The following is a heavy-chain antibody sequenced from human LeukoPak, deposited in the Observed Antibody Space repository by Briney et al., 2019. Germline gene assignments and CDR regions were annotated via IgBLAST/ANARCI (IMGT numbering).Heavy chain of an antibody. V-gene: IGHV3-23*01. CDR1: GFTFSSYA. J-gene: IGHJ4*02. D-gene: IGHD5-18*01. Sequence: SGGSLRLSCAASGFTFSSYAMSWVRQAPGKGLEWVSTISVTVSSTYYADSVKGRFTISRDNSKNTLYLQMNSLRADDTAVYYCAGGSRGYSSGGDYWGQGTLVTVSS. CDR3: AGGSRGYSSGGDY. CDR2: ISVTVSST.